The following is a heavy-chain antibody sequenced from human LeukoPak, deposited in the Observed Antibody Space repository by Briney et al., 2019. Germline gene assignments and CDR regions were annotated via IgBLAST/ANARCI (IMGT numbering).Heavy chain of an antibody. D-gene: IGHD6-13*01. Sequence: PGGSLRLSCAASGFTFSSYGMHWVRQAPGKGLEWVAVIWYDGSNKYYADSVEGRFTISRDNSKNTLYLQMNSLRAEDTAVYYCARDRAAAYFDYWGQGTLVTVSS. CDR2: IWYDGSNK. CDR1: GFTFSSYG. J-gene: IGHJ4*02. V-gene: IGHV3-33*01. CDR3: ARDRAAAYFDY.